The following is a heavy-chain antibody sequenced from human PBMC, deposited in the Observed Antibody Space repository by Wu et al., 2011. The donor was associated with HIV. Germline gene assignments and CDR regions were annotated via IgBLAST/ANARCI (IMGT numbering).Heavy chain of an antibody. V-gene: IGHV1-69*05. J-gene: IGHJ4*02. D-gene: IGHD4-17*01. CDR3: ASRDGYGDYIPLWY. CDR2: IIPMFGTA. Sequence: QVQLVQSGAEVKKPGSSVKVSCTASGGAFSSYAISWVRQAPGQGLEWMGGIIPMFGTANYAQKFQGRVTISTDELTKTAYMELSSLRSEDTAVYYCASRDGYGDYIPLWYWGQGTLVTVSS. CDR1: GGAFSSYA.